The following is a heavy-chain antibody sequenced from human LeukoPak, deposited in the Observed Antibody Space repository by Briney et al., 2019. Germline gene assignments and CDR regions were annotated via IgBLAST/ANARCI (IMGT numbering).Heavy chain of an antibody. D-gene: IGHD3-16*01. V-gene: IGHV3-30*04. J-gene: IGHJ4*02. CDR3: ARGHYDDVWGSYTDF. CDR1: GLTFRSYA. CDR2: ISYDGSNK. Sequence: GGSLRLACAASGLTFRSYAMHWVRQAPGKGLEWVAVISYDGSNKYYADSVKGRFTISRDNSKNTLYLQMNSQRAEDTAMYCCARGHYDDVWGSYTDFWGQGTLVTVSS.